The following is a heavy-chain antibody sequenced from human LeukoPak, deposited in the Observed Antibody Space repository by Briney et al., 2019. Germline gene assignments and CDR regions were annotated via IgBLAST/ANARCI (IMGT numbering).Heavy chain of an antibody. D-gene: IGHD2-2*01. CDR2: ISSSSSYI. CDR1: GFTFSSYS. CDR3: ARQGYCSSASCLDAFDI. V-gene: IGHV3-21*01. J-gene: IGHJ3*02. Sequence: PGGSLRLSCAASGFTFSSYSMNWVRQAPGKGLEWVSSISSSSSYIYYADSVKGRFTISRDKAKNSLYLQMNSLRAEDTAVYYCARQGYCSSASCLDAFDIWGQGTMVTVSS.